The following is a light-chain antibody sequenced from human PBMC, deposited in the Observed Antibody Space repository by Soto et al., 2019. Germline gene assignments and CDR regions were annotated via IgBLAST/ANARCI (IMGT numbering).Light chain of an antibody. CDR1: QSLLHSNGYNY. V-gene: IGKV2-28*01. Sequence: DIVMTQSPLSLPVTPGEPASISCRSSQSLLHSNGYNYLDWYLQKPGQSPQLLIYLGSNRASGVPDRFSGSGLGTDFTLNISRVEAEDVGVYYCMQGAFGQGTKLEIK. J-gene: IGKJ2*01. CDR3: MQGA. CDR2: LGS.